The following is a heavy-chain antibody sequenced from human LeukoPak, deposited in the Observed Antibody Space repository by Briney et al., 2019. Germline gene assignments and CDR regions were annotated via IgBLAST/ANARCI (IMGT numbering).Heavy chain of an antibody. V-gene: IGHV3-23*01. CDR2: SSSGSGT. CDR1: GFTFSSFA. J-gene: IGHJ4*02. CDR3: ATAPGAYCGGDCYFTVVY. D-gene: IGHD2-21*01. Sequence: GGSLRLSCAASGFTFSSFAMSWARQAPGKGLEWVSTSSSGSGTYYADSVKGRFTISRDNSNNALYLQMNSPRAEDTAVYYCATAPGAYCGGDCYFTVVYWGQGTLVTVSS.